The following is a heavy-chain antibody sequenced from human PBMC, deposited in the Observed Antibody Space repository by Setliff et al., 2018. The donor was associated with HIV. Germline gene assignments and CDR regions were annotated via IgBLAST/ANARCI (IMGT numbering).Heavy chain of an antibody. CDR2: IYYSGST. CDR1: GGSISSGGYY. D-gene: IGHD2-15*01. CDR3: ARSVPRYCSGGSCYPPLFDY. Sequence: SETLSLTCTVSGGSISSGGYYWSWIRQPPGKGLEWIGSIYYSGSTYYNPSLKSRVTISVDTSKNQFSLKLSSVTAADTAVYYCARSVPRYCSGGSCYPPLFDYWGQGTLVTVSS. V-gene: IGHV4-39*01. J-gene: IGHJ4*02.